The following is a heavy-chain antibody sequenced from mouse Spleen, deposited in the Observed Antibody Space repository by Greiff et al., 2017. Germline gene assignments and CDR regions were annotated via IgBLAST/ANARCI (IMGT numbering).Heavy chain of an antibody. CDR3: ARWGARVSAWFAY. CDR1: GYTFTSYW. V-gene: IGHV1-69*01. CDR2: IDPSDSYT. D-gene: IGHD3-1*01. J-gene: IGHJ3*01. Sequence: VQLQQPGAELVMPGASVKLSCKASGYTFTSYWMHWVKQRPGQGLEWIGEIDPSDSYTNYNQKFKGKATLTVDKSSSTAYMQLSSLTSEDSAVYYCARWGARVSAWFAYWGQGTLVTVSA.